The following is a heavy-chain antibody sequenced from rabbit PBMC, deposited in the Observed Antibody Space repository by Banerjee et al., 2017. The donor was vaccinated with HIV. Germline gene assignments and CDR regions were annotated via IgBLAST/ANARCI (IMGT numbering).Heavy chain of an antibody. V-gene: IGHV1S45*01. Sequence: QEQLVESGGGLVQPEGSLTLTCTASGFSFSSNPMCWVRQAPGKGLEWIGCINAGSGSTYYASWAKGRFTISKTSSTTVTLQMTSLTAADTATYFCARDLAGVIGWNFNWWGPGTLVTVS. D-gene: IGHD4-1*01. CDR2: INAGSGST. CDR3: ARDLAGVIGWNFNW. J-gene: IGHJ4*01. CDR1: GFSFSSNP.